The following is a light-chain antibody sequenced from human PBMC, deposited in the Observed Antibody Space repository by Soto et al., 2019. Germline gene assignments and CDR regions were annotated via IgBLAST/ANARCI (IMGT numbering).Light chain of an antibody. CDR3: QQADSFTIT. CDR2: AAF. J-gene: IGKJ5*01. CDR1: EDINSR. Sequence: DIQMTQSPSSVSASVGDRVTISCRASEDINSRLAWYQQKPGNAPKLLIYAAFILQSGVPSRFSGYGSGTDFTLSISSLQPEDFATYYCQQADSFTITFGQGTRVDIK. V-gene: IGKV1-12*01.